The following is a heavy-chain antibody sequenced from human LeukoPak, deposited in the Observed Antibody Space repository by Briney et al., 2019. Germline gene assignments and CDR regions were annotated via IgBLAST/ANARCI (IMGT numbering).Heavy chain of an antibody. CDR2: ISGSGGST. Sequence: GGSLRLSCAASGFTFSSYAMSWVRQAPGKGLEWVSAISGSGGSTYYADSVKGGFTISRDNSKNTLYLQMNSLRAEDSAVYYCAKGNTYYYDSSGQWGQGTLVTVSS. V-gene: IGHV3-23*01. CDR1: GFTFSSYA. CDR3: AKGNTYYYDSSGQ. J-gene: IGHJ4*02. D-gene: IGHD3-22*01.